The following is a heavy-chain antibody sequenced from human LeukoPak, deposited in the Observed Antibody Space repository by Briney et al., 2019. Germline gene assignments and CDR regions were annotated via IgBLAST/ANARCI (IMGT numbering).Heavy chain of an antibody. Sequence: SETLSLTCTVSGGSISRYYWSWIRQPPGKGLEWIGYIYYSGSTKYNPSVKSRVTISADMSKNQFSLRLSSVTAADTAVHYCARESVVRGITYFDYWGQGTLVTVSS. CDR3: ARESVVRGITYFDY. V-gene: IGHV4-59*01. CDR1: GGSISRYY. J-gene: IGHJ4*02. D-gene: IGHD3-10*01. CDR2: IYYSGST.